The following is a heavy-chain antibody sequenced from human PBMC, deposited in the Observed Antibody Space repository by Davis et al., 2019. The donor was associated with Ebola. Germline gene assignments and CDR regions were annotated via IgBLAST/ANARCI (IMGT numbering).Heavy chain of an antibody. J-gene: IGHJ4*02. V-gene: IGHV3-7*03. CDR3: ARDRPYYDFLSGYFHKQGENGYFDY. CDR2: IKQDGSEK. D-gene: IGHD3-9*01. Sequence: PGGSLRLSCAASGFTFSRYWMSWVRQAPGKGLEWVANIKQDGSEKYYVDSVKGRFTISRDNAKNSVYLQMNSLRAEDTAVYYCARDRPYYDFLSGYFHKQGENGYFDYWGQGTLVTVSS. CDR1: GFTFSRYW.